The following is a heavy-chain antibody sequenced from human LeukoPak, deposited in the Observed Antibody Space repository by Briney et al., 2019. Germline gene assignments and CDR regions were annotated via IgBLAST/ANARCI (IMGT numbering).Heavy chain of an antibody. CDR2: ISTSSANI. V-gene: IGHV3-21*01. Sequence: GGSLRLSCAASGFTFSSYAMSWIRQSPEKGLQWVAFISTSSANIRYADFVKGRFTISRDNAKNSLYLQMHSLRTEDTAVYYCARRPGSPDYWGQGTLVTVSS. D-gene: IGHD3-10*01. J-gene: IGHJ4*02. CDR3: ARRPGSPDY. CDR1: GFTFSSYA.